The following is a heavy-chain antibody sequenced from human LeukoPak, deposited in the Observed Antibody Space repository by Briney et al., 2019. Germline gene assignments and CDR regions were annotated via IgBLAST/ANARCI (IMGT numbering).Heavy chain of an antibody. J-gene: IGHJ4*02. Sequence: ASVKVSCKASGYTFTGYYMHWVRQAPGQGLELMGWINPNSGGTNYAQKFQGRVTMTRDTSISAAYMDLSRLISDDTAVYYCARFDQVSETAGGYWGQGTLVTVSS. CDR2: INPNSGGT. V-gene: IGHV1-2*02. CDR3: ARFDQVSETAGGY. D-gene: IGHD5/OR15-5a*01. CDR1: GYTFTGYY.